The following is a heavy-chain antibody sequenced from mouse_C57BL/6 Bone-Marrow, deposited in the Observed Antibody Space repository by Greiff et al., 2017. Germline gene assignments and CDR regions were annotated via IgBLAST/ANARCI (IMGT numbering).Heavy chain of an antibody. Sequence: QVQLQQPGAELVKPAASVKLSCKASGYTFTSYWMQWVKQRPGPGLEWIGEIDPSDSSTNYYQQFMGKATVTVDTSSSTAYMQLSSLASEDYAVDYCAREDGYYSAWFAYWGQGTLVTVSA. CDR1: GYTFTSYW. CDR2: IDPSDSST. J-gene: IGHJ3*01. D-gene: IGHD2-3*01. CDR3: AREDGYYSAWFAY. V-gene: IGHV1-50*01.